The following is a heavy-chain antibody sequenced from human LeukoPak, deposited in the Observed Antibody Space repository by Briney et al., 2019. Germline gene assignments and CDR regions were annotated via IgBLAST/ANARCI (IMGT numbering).Heavy chain of an antibody. D-gene: IGHD3-22*01. Sequence: GASVKVSCKASGGTFSSYAISWVRQAPGQGLEWMGGIIPIFGTANYAQKFQGRVTITTDESTSTDYMELSSLRSEDTAVYYCAREYYDSSGYYHRRFDPWGQGTLVTVSS. CDR1: GGTFSSYA. CDR2: IIPIFGTA. V-gene: IGHV1-69*05. CDR3: AREYYDSSGYYHRRFDP. J-gene: IGHJ5*02.